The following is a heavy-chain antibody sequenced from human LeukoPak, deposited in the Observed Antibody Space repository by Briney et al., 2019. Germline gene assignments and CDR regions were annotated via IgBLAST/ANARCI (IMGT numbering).Heavy chain of an antibody. CDR2: IYYSGST. J-gene: IGHJ5*02. CDR1: GGSISSSSYY. D-gene: IGHD3-22*01. V-gene: IGHV4-39*07. CDR3: ARVTMIVVVNWFDP. Sequence: PSETLSLTCTVSGGSISSSSYYWGWIRQPPGKGLEWIGSIYYSGSTNYNPSLKSRVTISVDTSKNQFSLKLSSVTAADTAVYYCARVTMIVVVNWFDPWGQGTLVTVSS.